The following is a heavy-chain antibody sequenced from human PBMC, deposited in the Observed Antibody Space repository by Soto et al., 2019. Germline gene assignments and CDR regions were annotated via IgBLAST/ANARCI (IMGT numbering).Heavy chain of an antibody. CDR2: ISGSGIST. J-gene: IGHJ2*01. CDR1: GFTFRSYA. CDR3: AKGPVGPDWDFDL. V-gene: IGHV3-23*01. Sequence: DVPLLESGGGLVQPGGSLRLSCAASGFTFRSYAMSWVRQAPGKGLEWVSGISGSGISTHYADSVKGRFTVSRDNSTNTVYLQMNSLRAEDTAVYSCAKGPVGPDWDFDLWGRGTLVTVSS.